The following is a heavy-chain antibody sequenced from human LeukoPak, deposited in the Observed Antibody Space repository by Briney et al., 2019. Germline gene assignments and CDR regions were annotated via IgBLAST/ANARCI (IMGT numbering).Heavy chain of an antibody. CDR1: GFTFSSYS. J-gene: IGHJ4*02. V-gene: IGHV3-21*01. CDR2: ISGSSRYI. D-gene: IGHD2/OR15-2a*01. Sequence: GGSLRLSCAASGFTFSSYSMNWVRQAPGKGLEWVSSISGSSRYIFYADSVKGRFTISRDNAKNSLYLQMNSLRAEDTAVYYCAREVYCSHTTCYYFDYWGLGTLVTVSS. CDR3: AREVYCSHTTCYYFDY.